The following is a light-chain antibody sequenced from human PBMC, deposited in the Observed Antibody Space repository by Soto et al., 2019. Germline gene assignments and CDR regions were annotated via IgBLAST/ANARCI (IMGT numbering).Light chain of an antibody. Sequence: QSALTQPASVSGSPGQSITISCTGTSSDVGGYNYVSWYQQHPGKAPKLMIYEVSNRPSGVPNRFSGSKSGNTASLTISGLQAEDEADYYCSSSASRTTPVVFGGGTKLTVL. CDR2: EVS. CDR3: SSSASRTTPVV. V-gene: IGLV2-14*01. J-gene: IGLJ2*01. CDR1: SSDVGGYNY.